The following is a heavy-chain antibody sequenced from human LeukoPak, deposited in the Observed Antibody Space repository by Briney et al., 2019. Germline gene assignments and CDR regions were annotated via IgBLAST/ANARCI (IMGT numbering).Heavy chain of an antibody. Sequence: GGSLRLSCAASGFTFSGYGMHWVRQAPGKGLEWLSVIRYDSTEKYYADSVKGRFTISRDNSKNTLYLQMNSLTAEDTAVYYCAREDLVSTDYWGQGTLVTVSS. CDR2: IRYDSTEK. V-gene: IGHV3-33*01. J-gene: IGHJ4*02. CDR3: AREDLVSTDY. D-gene: IGHD2-21*01. CDR1: GFTFSGYG.